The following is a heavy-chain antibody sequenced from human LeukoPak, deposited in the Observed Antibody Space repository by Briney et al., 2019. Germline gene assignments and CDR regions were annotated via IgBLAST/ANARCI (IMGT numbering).Heavy chain of an antibody. D-gene: IGHD1-26*01. CDR3: VTPRSWELSDMAV. V-gene: IGHV4-59*08. CDR1: GGSISNYY. J-gene: IGHJ6*03. CDR2: ISYIGST. Sequence: SETLSLTCTVSGGSISNYYWSWIRQPPGKGLEGIGYISYIGSTKYNPSLKSRVTISVDTSKNEFSLRLTSVTAADTAVYYCVTPRSWELSDMAVWGKGTTVIVSS.